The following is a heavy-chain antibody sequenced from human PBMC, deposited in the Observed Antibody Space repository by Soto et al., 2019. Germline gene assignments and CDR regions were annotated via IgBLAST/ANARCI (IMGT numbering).Heavy chain of an antibody. Sequence: QVQLVESGGGLVKPGGSLRLSCVASGFTFTDYYMSWFRQAPGKGPESLSYISPSTSDTKYADSVKGRFTISRDNAKKSMYLQMNNLRVEGTAVYYCALPTRMPGYGGQGTLGTVSS. CDR1: GFTFTDYY. CDR2: ISPSTSDT. CDR3: ALPTRMPGY. J-gene: IGHJ4*02. V-gene: IGHV3-11*05. D-gene: IGHD2-2*01.